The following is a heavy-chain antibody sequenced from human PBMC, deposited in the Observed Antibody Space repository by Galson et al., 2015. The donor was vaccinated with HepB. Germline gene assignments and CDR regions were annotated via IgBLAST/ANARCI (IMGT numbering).Heavy chain of an antibody. V-gene: IGHV1-69*04. Sequence: SVKVSCKASGGTFSSYAISWVRQAPGQGLEWMGRIIPILGIANYAQKFQGRVTITADKSTSTAYMELSSLRSEDTAVYYCARHAVVDWNGWYAFDIWGQGTMVTVSS. CDR2: IIPILGIA. D-gene: IGHD1-1*01. CDR3: ARHAVVDWNGWYAFDI. J-gene: IGHJ3*02. CDR1: GGTFSSYA.